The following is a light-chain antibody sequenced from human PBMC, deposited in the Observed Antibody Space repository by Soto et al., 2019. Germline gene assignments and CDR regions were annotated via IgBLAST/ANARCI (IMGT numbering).Light chain of an antibody. J-gene: IGLJ2*01. Sequence: QPVLTQSPSASASLGASVKLTCTLRSGHSNYVIAWHQQQPEKGPRYLMKLNSDGSHSKGDGIPDRFSGSSSGAERDLTISSLQSEDEADYDCQTWDTGIRGFGGGTKLTVL. CDR1: SGHSNYV. CDR3: QTWDTGIRG. V-gene: IGLV4-69*01. CDR2: LNSDGSH.